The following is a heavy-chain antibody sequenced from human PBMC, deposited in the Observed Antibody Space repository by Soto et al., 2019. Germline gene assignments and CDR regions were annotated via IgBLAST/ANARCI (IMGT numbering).Heavy chain of an antibody. CDR3: ASQSLQGVAAAGAFGY. D-gene: IGHD6-13*01. Sequence: ASVKVSCKASGYTFSDYYMHWLRQAPGQGPEWMGWINPNSAVTQYAHKFQGRVTMTRDTSISTAYMELSRLTSDDTAVYYCASQSLQGVAAAGAFGYWGQGTLVTVSS. CDR2: INPNSAVT. CDR1: GYTFSDYY. V-gene: IGHV1-2*02. J-gene: IGHJ4*02.